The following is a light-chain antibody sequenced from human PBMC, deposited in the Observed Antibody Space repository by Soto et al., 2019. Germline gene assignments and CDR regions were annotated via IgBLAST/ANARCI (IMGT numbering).Light chain of an antibody. CDR2: DAS. CDR3: QQYNSYPFT. Sequence: DIQMTHSPSTLSASVGDRVTITCRPSRVIGSRLAWYQQKPGKAPNLLIYDASSLESGGVPLRFRGSGSGTEFTLTISSLQPDDFATYYCQQYNSYPFTFGPGTKVDIK. J-gene: IGKJ3*01. V-gene: IGKV1-5*01. CDR1: RVIGSR.